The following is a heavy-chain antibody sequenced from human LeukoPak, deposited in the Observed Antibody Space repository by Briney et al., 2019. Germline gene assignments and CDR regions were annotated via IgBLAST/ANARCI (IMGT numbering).Heavy chain of an antibody. CDR3: ARDGAEQWLESYNWFDP. CDR1: GFTFSSYA. D-gene: IGHD6-19*01. J-gene: IGHJ5*02. CDR2: ISYDGSNK. Sequence: GGSLRLSCAASGFTFSSYAMHWVRQAPGKGLEWVAVISYDGSNKYYADSVKGRFTISRDNSKNTLYLQMNSLRAEDTAVYYCARDGAEQWLESYNWFDPWGQGTLVTVSS. V-gene: IGHV3-30*04.